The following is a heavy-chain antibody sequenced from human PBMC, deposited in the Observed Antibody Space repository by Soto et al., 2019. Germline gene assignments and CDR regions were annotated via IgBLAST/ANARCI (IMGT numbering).Heavy chain of an antibody. D-gene: IGHD2-15*01. CDR3: ARHLTYCSAGSCYSDFPYYGMDV. Sequence: GSLRLSCASSGFTFSSYSMNWVRQPPGKGLEWIGSIFYSGSTYYNPSLKSRVTISVDTSKNQFSLKLSSVTAADTAVYYCARHLTYCSAGSCYSDFPYYGMDVWGQGTTVTVSS. CDR1: GFTFSSYSMN. V-gene: IGHV4-39*01. CDR2: IFYSGST. J-gene: IGHJ6*02.